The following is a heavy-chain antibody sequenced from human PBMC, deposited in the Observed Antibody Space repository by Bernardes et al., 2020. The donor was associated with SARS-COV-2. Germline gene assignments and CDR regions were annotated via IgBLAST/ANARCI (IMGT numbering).Heavy chain of an antibody. V-gene: IGHV6-1*01. CDR2: TYFRSKWYT. D-gene: IGHD3-9*01. CDR3: ARARPSASDSFHV. J-gene: IGHJ4*02. CDR1: GDTVSSKSAA. Sequence: QTLSLTFAISGDTVSSKSAAWNWIRQSPSRGLEWLGRTYFRSKWYTDYAVSVKGRITIDPDTSKNHLSLQVKSVTPEDTAVYYCARARPSASDSFHVWGQGTLVTVSS.